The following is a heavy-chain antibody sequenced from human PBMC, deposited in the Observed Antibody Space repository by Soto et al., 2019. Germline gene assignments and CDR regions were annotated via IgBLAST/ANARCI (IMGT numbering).Heavy chain of an antibody. D-gene: IGHD3-22*01. CDR2: ISSSSSYI. J-gene: IGHJ6*02. Sequence: GGSLRLSCAASGFPFSSYSMNWVRQAPGKGLEWVSSISSSSSYIYYADSVKGRFTISRDNAKNSLYLQMNSLRAEDTAVYYCARFYYDSSGYLPSPYYYYYGMDVWGQGTTVTVSS. CDR3: ARFYYDSSGYLPSPYYYYYGMDV. V-gene: IGHV3-21*01. CDR1: GFPFSSYS.